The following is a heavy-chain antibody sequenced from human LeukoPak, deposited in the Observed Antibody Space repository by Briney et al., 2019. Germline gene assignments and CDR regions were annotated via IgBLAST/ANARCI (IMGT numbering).Heavy chain of an antibody. CDR2: ISGSGGST. D-gene: IGHD6-13*01. CDR3: VRRQQLVLVY. J-gene: IGHJ4*02. Sequence: GGSLRLSCAASGFTFSSYAMSWVRQAPGKGLEWVSAISGSGGSTYYADSVKGRFTTSRDNSENTLYLQMNSLRAEDTAVYYCVRRQQLVLVYWGQGTLVTVSS. V-gene: IGHV3-23*01. CDR1: GFTFSSYA.